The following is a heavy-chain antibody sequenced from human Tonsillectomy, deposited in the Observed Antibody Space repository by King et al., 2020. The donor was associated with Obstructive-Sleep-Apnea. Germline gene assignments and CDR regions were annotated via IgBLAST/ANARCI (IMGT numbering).Heavy chain of an antibody. CDR1: GFTFSSYA. D-gene: IGHD6-19*01. Sequence: VQLVESGGGVVQPGRSLRLSCAASGFTFSSYAMHWVRQAPGKGLEWVAVISYDGSNKYYADSVKGRFTISRDNSKKTLYLQMNSLRAEETAVYYCARGGYSSGWYKEGFFDYWGQGTLVTVSS. V-gene: IGHV3-30-3*01. CDR3: ARGGYSSGWYKEGFFDY. CDR2: ISYDGSNK. J-gene: IGHJ4*02.